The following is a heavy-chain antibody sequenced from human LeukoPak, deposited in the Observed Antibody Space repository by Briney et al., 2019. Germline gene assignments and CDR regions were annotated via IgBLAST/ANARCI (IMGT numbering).Heavy chain of an antibody. D-gene: IGHD3-10*01. Sequence: GGSLRLSCAASGFTFSDYYMSWIPQAPGKGLEGVSYISSGGSTIYYADSVKGRFTISRDNAKKSLYLQMNSLRAEDTAVYYCARVGTMVRGVIRYNLFDPWGQGTLVTVSS. CDR2: ISSGGSTI. V-gene: IGHV3-11*04. J-gene: IGHJ5*02. CDR3: ARVGTMVRGVIRYNLFDP. CDR1: GFTFSDYY.